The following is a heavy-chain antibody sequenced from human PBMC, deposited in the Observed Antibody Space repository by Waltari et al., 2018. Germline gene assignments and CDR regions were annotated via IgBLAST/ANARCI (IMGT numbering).Heavy chain of an antibody. Sequence: QVQLQQWGAGLLKPSETLSLTCAVYGGSFSGYYWSWIRQPPGKGLEWIGEINHSGSTNYNPSLKSRVTISVDTSKNQFSLKLSSVTAADTAVYYCARGHMVRGGIITRYFDYWGQGTLVTVSS. V-gene: IGHV4-34*01. CDR1: GGSFSGYY. J-gene: IGHJ4*02. CDR2: INHSGST. CDR3: ARGHMVRGGIITRYFDY. D-gene: IGHD3-10*01.